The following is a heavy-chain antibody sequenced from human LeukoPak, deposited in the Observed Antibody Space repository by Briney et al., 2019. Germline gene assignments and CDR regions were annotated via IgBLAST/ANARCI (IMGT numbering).Heavy chain of an antibody. CDR2: ISYDGSNK. J-gene: IGHJ4*02. CDR3: ARVVNDFWSPFDY. V-gene: IGHV3-30*04. Sequence: GGSLRLSCAASGFTFSSYAMDWVRQAPGKGLEWVAVISYDGSNKYYADSVKGRFTISRDNSKNTLNLQMNSLRAEDTAVYYCARVVNDFWSPFDYWGQGTLVTVSS. D-gene: IGHD3-3*01. CDR1: GFTFSSYA.